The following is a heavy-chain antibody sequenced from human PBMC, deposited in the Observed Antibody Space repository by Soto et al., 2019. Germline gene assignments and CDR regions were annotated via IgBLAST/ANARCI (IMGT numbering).Heavy chain of an antibody. CDR3: ARSQGSSTSLEIYYYYCYGMDV. CDR2: IIPISDTT. D-gene: IGHD2-2*01. V-gene: IGHV1-69*01. J-gene: IGHJ6*02. CDR1: GGTFSSYA. Sequence: QVQLVQSGAEVQKPGSSVKVSCKASGGTFSSYAISWLRQAPGQGLEWMGGIIPISDTTNYAQKFQGRVTINADESTSTAYMELSSLRSEDTAVYYCARSQGSSTSLEIYYYYCYGMDVWGQGTTVTVSS.